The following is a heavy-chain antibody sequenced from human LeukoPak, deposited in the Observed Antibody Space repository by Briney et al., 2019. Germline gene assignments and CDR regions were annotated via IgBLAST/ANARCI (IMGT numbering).Heavy chain of an antibody. Sequence: SETLSLTCTVSGDSISSSDYYWAWIRQPPGKGLEWIGNIYYNGNTYYNSSLKSRVTISIDTSKKQFSLRLNAVTAADTAVYYCASTYGSGIDYWGQGTLVTVSS. CDR2: IYYNGNT. V-gene: IGHV4-39*07. CDR3: ASTYGSGIDY. D-gene: IGHD3-10*01. CDR1: GDSISSSDYY. J-gene: IGHJ4*02.